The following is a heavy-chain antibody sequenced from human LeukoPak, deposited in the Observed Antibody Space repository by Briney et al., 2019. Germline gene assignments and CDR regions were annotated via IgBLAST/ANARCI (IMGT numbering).Heavy chain of an antibody. Sequence: GGSLRLSCAASGFTFSSYSMNWVRQAPGKGLEWVSYVSSSGSTIDYADSVKGRFTISRDNAKNSLYLQMNSLRAEDTAVYYCSRLRGYSYGYGDYWGQGTLVTVSS. V-gene: IGHV3-48*04. J-gene: IGHJ4*02. CDR2: VSSSGSTI. CDR3: SRLRGYSYGYGDY. D-gene: IGHD5-18*01. CDR1: GFTFSSYS.